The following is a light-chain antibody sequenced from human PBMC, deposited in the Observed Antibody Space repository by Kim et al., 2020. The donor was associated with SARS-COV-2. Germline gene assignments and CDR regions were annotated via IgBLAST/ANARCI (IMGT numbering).Light chain of an antibody. J-gene: IGLJ2*01. CDR3: NARDSSGNLL. CDR2: GTN. Sequence: ALGQAVRITCKGDSLRNYYASWYQQKPGPAPVLLIYGTNNRPSGIPGRFSGSSSGNTASVTITVAQAEDEADYCCNARDSSGNLLFGGGTQLTVL. V-gene: IGLV3-19*01. CDR1: SLRNYY.